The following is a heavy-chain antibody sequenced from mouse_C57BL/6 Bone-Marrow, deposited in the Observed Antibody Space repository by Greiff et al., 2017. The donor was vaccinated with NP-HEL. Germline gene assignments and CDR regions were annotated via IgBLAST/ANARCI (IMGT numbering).Heavy chain of an antibody. CDR3: ANDCDAGWYFDV. CDR2: SSSGSSTI. J-gene: IGHJ1*03. V-gene: IGHV5-17*01. D-gene: IGHD2-4*01. Sequence: EVKLVESGGGLVKPGGSLKLSCAASGFTFSDYGMHWVRQAPEKGLEWVAYSSSGSSTIYYADTVKGRFTISRDNAKNTLFLQMTSLRSEDTAMYYCANDCDAGWYFDVWGTGTAVTVSS. CDR1: GFTFSDYG.